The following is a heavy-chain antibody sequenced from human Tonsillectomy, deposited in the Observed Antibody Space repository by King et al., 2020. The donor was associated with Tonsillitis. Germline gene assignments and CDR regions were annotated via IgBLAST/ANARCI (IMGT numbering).Heavy chain of an antibody. D-gene: IGHD6-13*01. J-gene: IGHJ6*02. CDR2: IYYSGST. Sequence: QLQESGPGLVKPSETLSLTCTVSGGSISSNGYYWGWIRQPPGKGLEWIGSIYYSGSTYYNTSLQSRVTISVDTAKNHFSLRLTSVTAADTAVYYCAGHRGAAACQYYYSGMDVWGQGTTVTVSS. CDR3: AGHRGAAACQYYYSGMDV. V-gene: IGHV4-39*02. CDR1: GGSISSNGYY.